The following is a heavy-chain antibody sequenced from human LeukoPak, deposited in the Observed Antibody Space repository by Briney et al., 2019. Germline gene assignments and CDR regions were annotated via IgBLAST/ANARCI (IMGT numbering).Heavy chain of an antibody. CDR2: INHSGST. J-gene: IGHJ4*02. V-gene: IGHV4-34*01. CDR1: GGSFSGYY. D-gene: IGHD6-19*01. CDR3: ARGATLGIAVAGDLDY. Sequence: SETLSLTCAVYGGSFSGYYWSWIRQPPGKGLEWIGEINHSGSTNYNPSLKSRVTISVDTSKNQFSLKLSSVTAADTAVYYCARGATLGIAVAGDLDYWGQGTLVTVSS.